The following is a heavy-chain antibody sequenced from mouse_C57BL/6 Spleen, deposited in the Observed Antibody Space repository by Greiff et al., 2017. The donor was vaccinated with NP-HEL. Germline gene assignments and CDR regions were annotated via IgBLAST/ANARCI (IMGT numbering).Heavy chain of an antibody. V-gene: IGHV5-9*01. Sequence: EVKLVESGGGLVKPGGSLKLSCAASGFTFSSYTMSWVRQTPEQRLEWVATISGGGGDTSYPDSVKGRFTISRDNAKNTLYLQLNSLRSEDTALCYCAGLYGAMDYWGRGTSVTVSS. CDR2: ISGGGGDT. J-gene: IGHJ4*01. D-gene: IGHD1-1*01. CDR3: AGLYGAMDY. CDR1: GFTFSSYT.